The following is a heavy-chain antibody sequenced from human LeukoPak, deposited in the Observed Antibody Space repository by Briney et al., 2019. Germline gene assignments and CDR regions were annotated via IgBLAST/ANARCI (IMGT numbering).Heavy chain of an antibody. Sequence: GSLRLSCAASGFTFSSYEMNWVRQAPGKGLEWVSYISSSGSTIYYADSVKGRFTISRDNAKNSLYLQMNSLRAEDTAVYYCARDIYDSSGYLYFDPWGRGTLVTVSS. V-gene: IGHV3-48*03. D-gene: IGHD3-22*01. CDR3: ARDIYDSSGYLYFDP. CDR1: GFTFSSYE. J-gene: IGHJ2*01. CDR2: ISSSGSTI.